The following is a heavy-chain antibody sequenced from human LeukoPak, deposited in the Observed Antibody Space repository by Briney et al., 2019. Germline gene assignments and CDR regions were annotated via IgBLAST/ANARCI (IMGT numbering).Heavy chain of an antibody. J-gene: IGHJ4*02. V-gene: IGHV3-33*06. D-gene: IGHD3-3*01. Sequence: GGSLRLSCAASGFTFSHYGMHWVRQAPGKGLEWVAVIWYDGSKTYYADSVKGRFTISRDNSKNTLYLQINNPRVEDTAVYYCAKRYYDFPLDYWGQGTLVTVSS. CDR2: IWYDGSKT. CDR3: AKRYYDFPLDY. CDR1: GFTFSHYG.